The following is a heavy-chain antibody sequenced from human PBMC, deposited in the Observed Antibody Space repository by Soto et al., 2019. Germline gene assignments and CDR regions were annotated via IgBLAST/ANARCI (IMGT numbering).Heavy chain of an antibody. Sequence: SVKVSCKASGFTFTSSAVQWVRQARGQRLEWIGWIVVGSGNTNYAQKFQERVTITRDMSTSTAYMELSSLRSEDTAVYYCAADTLVVITTSYYYYYGMDVWGQGTTVTVSS. CDR2: IVVGSGNT. J-gene: IGHJ6*02. CDR3: AADTLVVITTSYYYYYGMDV. D-gene: IGHD3-22*01. CDR1: GFTFTSSA. V-gene: IGHV1-58*01.